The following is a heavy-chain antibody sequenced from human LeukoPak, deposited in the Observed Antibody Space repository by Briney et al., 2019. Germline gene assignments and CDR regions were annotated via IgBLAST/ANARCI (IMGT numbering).Heavy chain of an antibody. V-gene: IGHV3-7*01. CDR2: IKQDGSEK. CDR3: ARDRCLLSRGGYSRTGGHYFDY. D-gene: IGHD5-24*01. CDR1: GFTFSSYW. J-gene: IGHJ4*02. Sequence: GGSLRLSCAASGFTFSSYWMSWVRQAPGKGLEWVANIKQDGSEKYYVDSVKGRFTISRDNAKNSLYLQMNSLRAEDTAVYFCARDRCLLSRGGYSRTGGHYFDYWGQGTLVTVSS.